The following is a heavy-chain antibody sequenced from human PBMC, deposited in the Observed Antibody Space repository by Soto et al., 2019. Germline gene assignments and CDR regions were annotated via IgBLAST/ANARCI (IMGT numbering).Heavy chain of an antibody. D-gene: IGHD2-8*01. J-gene: IGHJ6*03. CDR2: IYYSGST. V-gene: IGHV4-59*01. CDR1: GGSISSYY. Sequence: SETLSLTCTVSGGSISSYYWSWIRQPPGKGLEWIGYIYYSGSTNYNPSLKSRVTISVDTSKNQFSLKLSSVTAADTAVYYCAREWTGYCTNGVCPRYYYYMDVWGKGTTVTVSS. CDR3: AREWTGYCTNGVCPRYYYYMDV.